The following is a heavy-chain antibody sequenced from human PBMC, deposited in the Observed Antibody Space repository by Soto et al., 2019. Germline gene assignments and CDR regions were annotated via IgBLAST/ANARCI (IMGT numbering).Heavy chain of an antibody. Sequence: VASVKVSCKASGYTFTGYYMHWVRQAPGQGLEWMGWLNPDSGGTYYAQKFQGRVTMTRDTSISTAYMELSRLTPDDTAVYYCARDSDSVMTNWFDPWGQGTLVTVSS. CDR3: ARDSDSVMTNWFDP. J-gene: IGHJ5*02. CDR1: GYTFTGYY. V-gene: IGHV1-2*02. D-gene: IGHD4-4*01. CDR2: LNPDSGGT.